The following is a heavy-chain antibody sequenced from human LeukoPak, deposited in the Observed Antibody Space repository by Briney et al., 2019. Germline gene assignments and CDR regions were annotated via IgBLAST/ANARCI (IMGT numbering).Heavy chain of an antibody. CDR1: GFTFSNYM. J-gene: IGHJ4*02. Sequence: GGSLRLSCAASGFTFSNYMVHWVRQAPGKGLVWVSRSKSDGITITYADSVKGRFTISRDNAKNTLYLQMNSLRAEDTAVYYCLRDLNWSLDQWGQGTLVTVSS. CDR2: SKSDGITI. D-gene: IGHD1-20*01. V-gene: IGHV3-74*01. CDR3: LRDLNWSLDQ.